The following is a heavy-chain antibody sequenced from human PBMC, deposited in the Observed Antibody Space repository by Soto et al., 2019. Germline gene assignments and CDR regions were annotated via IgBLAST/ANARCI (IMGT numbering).Heavy chain of an antibody. J-gene: IGHJ3*02. Sequence: PSETLSLTCAVYGWPFSGYYWSWIRQPPGKGLEWIGEINHSGSTNYNPSLKSRVTISVDTSKNQFSLKLSSVTAADTAVYYCARGVSVCPTTLPYWCDYIWANQEQDAFDIWGQGTMVTVSS. CDR3: ARGVSVCPTTLPYWCDYIWANQEQDAFDI. D-gene: IGHD3-16*01. CDR2: INHSGST. V-gene: IGHV4-34*01. CDR1: GWPFSGYY.